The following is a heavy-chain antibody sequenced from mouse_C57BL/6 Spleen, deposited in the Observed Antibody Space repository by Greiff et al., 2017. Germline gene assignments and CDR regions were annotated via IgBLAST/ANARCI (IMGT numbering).Heavy chain of an antibody. D-gene: IGHD1-1*01. CDR3: ARDGSSAFDY. CDR2: IHPNSGST. V-gene: IGHV1-64*01. Sequence: VQLQQSGAELVKPGASVKLSCKASGYTFTSYWMHWVKQRPGQGLEWIGMIHPNSGSTNYNEKFKSKATLTVDKSSSTAYMQLSSLTSEDSAVYYCARDGSSAFDYWGQGTTLTVSS. J-gene: IGHJ2*01. CDR1: GYTFTSYW.